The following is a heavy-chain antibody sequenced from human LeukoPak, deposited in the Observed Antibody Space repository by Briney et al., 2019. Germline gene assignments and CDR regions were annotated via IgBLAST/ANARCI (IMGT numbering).Heavy chain of an antibody. CDR1: GFTFSSYA. Sequence: GGSLRLSCSASGFTFSSYALSWVRQAPGKGLEWVGRIKSKTDGGTTDYAAPVKGRFTISRDDSKNTLYLQMNSLKTEDTAVYYCTTDYDFWSGYPFWGQGTLVTVSS. CDR3: TTDYDFWSGYPF. J-gene: IGHJ4*02. D-gene: IGHD3-3*01. CDR2: IKSKTDGGTT. V-gene: IGHV3-15*01.